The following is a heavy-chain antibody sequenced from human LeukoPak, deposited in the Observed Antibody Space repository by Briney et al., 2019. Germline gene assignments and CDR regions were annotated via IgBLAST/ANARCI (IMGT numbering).Heavy chain of an antibody. J-gene: IGHJ4*02. CDR1: GYTFTGYY. CDR3: ARSPSSGWYYFDY. CDR2: INPNSGGT. Sequence: GASVKVSCKASGYTFTGYYMHWVRQVPGQGLEWMGWINPNSGGTNYAQKFQGRVTMTRDTSISTAYMELSRLRSDDTAVYYCARSPSSGWYYFDYWGQGTLVTVSS. D-gene: IGHD6-19*01. V-gene: IGHV1-2*02.